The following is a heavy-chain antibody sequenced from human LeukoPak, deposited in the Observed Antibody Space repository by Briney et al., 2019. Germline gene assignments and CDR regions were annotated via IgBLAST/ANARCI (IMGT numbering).Heavy chain of an antibody. CDR1: GFTFSRYW. V-gene: IGHV3-74*01. CDR2: INSDGYST. Sequence: PGGSLRLSCAAPGFTFSRYWMHWVRQAPGKGLVWVSRINSDGYSTTYADSVKGRFTISRDNAKNTLYLKMNSLRADDTAVYYCARDYGAWGQGTLVTVSP. D-gene: IGHD4/OR15-4a*01. CDR3: ARDYGA. J-gene: IGHJ5*02.